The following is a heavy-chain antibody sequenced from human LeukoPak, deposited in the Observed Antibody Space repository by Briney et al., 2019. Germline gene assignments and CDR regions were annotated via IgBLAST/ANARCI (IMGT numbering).Heavy chain of an antibody. CDR2: IYSGGST. CDR1: GFTVSNNF. J-gene: IGHJ4*02. CDR3: ARAYGSEGANGYFDY. V-gene: IGHV3-53*01. D-gene: IGHD3-10*01. Sequence: GGSLRLSCAASGFTVSNNFMTWVRQSPGKGLEWVSIIYSGGSTYYADSVEGRFTISRDNSKNTLYLQMNSLRDEDTAVYYCARAYGSEGANGYFDYWGQGTLVTVSS.